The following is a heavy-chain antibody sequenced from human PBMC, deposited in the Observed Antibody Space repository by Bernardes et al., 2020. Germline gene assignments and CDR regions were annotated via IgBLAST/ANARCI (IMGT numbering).Heavy chain of an antibody. D-gene: IGHD3-10*01. CDR2: ILASGGST. Sequence: GGSLRLSCAASGFTFSNFAMSWVRQAPGKGLEWVSVILASGGSTYYADSMKGRFTISRDNSKSTLYLQMNSLRAEDTAVYYCAKGSVYGSGSLEYWGQGTLVTVSS. V-gene: IGHV3-23*01. J-gene: IGHJ4*02. CDR3: AKGSVYGSGSLEY. CDR1: GFTFSNFA.